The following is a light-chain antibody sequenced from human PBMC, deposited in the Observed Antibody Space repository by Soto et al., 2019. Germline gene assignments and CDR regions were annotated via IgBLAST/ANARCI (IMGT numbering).Light chain of an antibody. CDR3: KQYYSPPYS. V-gene: IGKV4-1*01. CDR2: WAS. CDR1: QSVLYSSNNKND. J-gene: IGKJ2*01. Sequence: DIVMTQSPDSLAVSLGERATINCKSSQSVLYSSNNKNDLGWYQQKPGQPPKLLIYWASTRQSGVPDRLSGSGSGTDFTLTINSLQAEDVVVYFCKQYYSPPYSFGQWPKLEIK.